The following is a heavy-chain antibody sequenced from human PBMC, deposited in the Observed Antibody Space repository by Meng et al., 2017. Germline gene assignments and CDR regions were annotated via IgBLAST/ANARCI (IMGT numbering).Heavy chain of an antibody. CDR3: AREGAYCSGGSCYYFDY. D-gene: IGHD2-15*01. Sequence: QGQLQESGPGRVKPSETLSLTCTVSGGSISSYYWSWIRQPPGKGLEWIGYIYYSGSTNYNPSLKSRVTISVDTSKNQFSLKLSSVTAADTAVYYCAREGAYCSGGSCYYFDYWGQGTLVTVSS. CDR1: GGSISSYY. V-gene: IGHV4-59*01. CDR2: IYYSGST. J-gene: IGHJ4*02.